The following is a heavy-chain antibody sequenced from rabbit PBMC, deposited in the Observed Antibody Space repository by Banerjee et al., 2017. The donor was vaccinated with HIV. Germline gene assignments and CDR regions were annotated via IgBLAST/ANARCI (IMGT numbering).Heavy chain of an antibody. Sequence: QEQLEESGGDLVKPEGSLTLTCTASGFTISTTYWICWVRQAPGKGLEWIACINTISGDTVYANWAKGRFTISKTSSTTVTLQMTSLTAADTATYFCARGYGSSSGAGGFGLWGQGTLVTVS. CDR3: ARGYGSSSGAGGFGL. D-gene: IGHD1-1*01. CDR1: GFTISTTYW. J-gene: IGHJ3*01. CDR2: INTISGDT. V-gene: IGHV1S45*01.